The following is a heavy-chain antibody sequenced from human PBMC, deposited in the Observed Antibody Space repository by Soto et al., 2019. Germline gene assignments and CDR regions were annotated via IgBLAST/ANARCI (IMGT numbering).Heavy chain of an antibody. D-gene: IGHD3-22*01. CDR3: ARGSGYPDYYNGMDV. V-gene: IGHV3-13*01. CDR2: IGISGDT. CDR1: GFTFNSYD. Sequence: EVQLVESGGGLVQPGGSLRLSCAASGFTFNSYDMHWVRQPTGKGLEWVSAIGISGDTHYPGSVKGRFTISRENAKNSLYLQMNSLRAGDTAVYYCARGSGYPDYYNGMDVWGQGTTVTVSS. J-gene: IGHJ6*02.